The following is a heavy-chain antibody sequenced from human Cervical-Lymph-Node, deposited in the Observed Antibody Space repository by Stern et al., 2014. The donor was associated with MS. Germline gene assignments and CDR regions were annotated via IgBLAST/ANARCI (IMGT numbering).Heavy chain of an antibody. CDR2: VYWDDDK. J-gene: IGHJ6*02. CDR3: SYILNGVDV. Sequence: QITFKESGPTLVKPTQTLTLTCTFSGFSLSRSGVGVGWVRQPPGKAPEWLALVYWDDDKRYSPSLKSRLTITKDTSKNQVVLTMTDMDPVDTGTYYCSYILNGVDVWGQGTTVTVSS. CDR1: GFSLSRSGVG. V-gene: IGHV2-5*02.